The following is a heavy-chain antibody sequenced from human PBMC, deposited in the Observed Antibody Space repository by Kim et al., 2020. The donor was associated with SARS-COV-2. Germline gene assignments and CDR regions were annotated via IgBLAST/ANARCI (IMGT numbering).Heavy chain of an antibody. J-gene: IGHJ4*02. CDR3: TTIVVVPAAIHSENDY. Sequence: SVKGRFTISRDNSKNTLYLQMNSLRAEDTAVYYCTTIVVVPAAIHSENDYWGQGTLVTVSS. V-gene: IGHV3-30*03. D-gene: IGHD2-2*01.